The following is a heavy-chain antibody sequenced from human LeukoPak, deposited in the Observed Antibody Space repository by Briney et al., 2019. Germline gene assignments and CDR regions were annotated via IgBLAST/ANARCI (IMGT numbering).Heavy chain of an antibody. Sequence: GGSLRLSCAASGFTFSSYRMHWVRQAPGKGLVWVSRINSDGSSTSYADSVKGRFTISRDNAKNTLYLQMNSLRAEDTAVYYCARVGAVAGTIFGYWGQGTLVTVSS. CDR3: ARVGAVAGTIFGY. CDR1: GFTFSSYR. D-gene: IGHD6-19*01. CDR2: INSDGSST. V-gene: IGHV3-74*01. J-gene: IGHJ4*02.